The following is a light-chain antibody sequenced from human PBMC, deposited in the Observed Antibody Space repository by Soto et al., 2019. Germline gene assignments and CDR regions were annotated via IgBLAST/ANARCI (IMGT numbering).Light chain of an antibody. CDR1: SGHSSYI. CDR3: ETWDSYTRV. CDR2: LEGSGSY. J-gene: IGLJ3*02. V-gene: IGLV4-60*02. Sequence: QSVLTQSSSASASLGSSVKLTCTLSSGHSSYIIAWHQQQPGKAPRYLIKLEGSGSYNKGSGVPDRFSGSSSGADRYLTISNLQFEDEADYYCETWDSYTRVFGGGTKLTVL.